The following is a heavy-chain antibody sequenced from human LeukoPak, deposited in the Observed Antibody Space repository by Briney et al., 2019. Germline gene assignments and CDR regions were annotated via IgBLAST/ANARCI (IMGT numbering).Heavy chain of an antibody. CDR1: GGSISNYY. Sequence: SETLSLTCTVSGGSISNYYWSWIRLPPGKGLEWIGYIYYSGSTNYNPSLKSRVTISVDTSKNQFSLKLSSVTAADTAVYYCARVPPPYDFWSGYHYYYYYYMDVWGKGTTVTVSS. D-gene: IGHD3-3*01. CDR3: ARVPPPYDFWSGYHYYYYYYMDV. CDR2: IYYSGST. J-gene: IGHJ6*03. V-gene: IGHV4-59*01.